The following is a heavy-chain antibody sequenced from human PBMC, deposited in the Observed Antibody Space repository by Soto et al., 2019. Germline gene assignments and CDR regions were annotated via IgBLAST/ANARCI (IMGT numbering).Heavy chain of an antibody. CDR2: INRRGSDA. CDR3: VRGTPTPGLDY. J-gene: IGHJ4*02. CDR1: AFLLSDYA. Sequence: QPGGSLRLSCAVSAFLLSDYAMNWVRQAPGNGLEWVANINRRGSDAHYVDSVRGRFTISRDNAKNSLYLQMNSLRAEDTAVYFCVRGTPTPGLDYWGQGTLVTVSS. D-gene: IGHD1-7*01. V-gene: IGHV3-7*03.